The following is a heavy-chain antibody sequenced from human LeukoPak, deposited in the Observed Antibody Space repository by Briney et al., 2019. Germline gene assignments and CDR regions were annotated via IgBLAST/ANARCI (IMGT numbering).Heavy chain of an antibody. CDR2: IIPIFGTA. CDR1: GGTFSSYA. V-gene: IGHV1-69*05. J-gene: IGHJ5*02. D-gene: IGHD4-17*01. Sequence: SVKVSCKASGGTFSSYAISWVRQAPGQGLEWMGGIIPIFGTANYAQKYQGRVTITTDESTSTAYMGLSSLRSEDTAVYYCARGGGYGDLRLHPWGQGTLVTVSS. CDR3: ARGGGYGDLRLHP.